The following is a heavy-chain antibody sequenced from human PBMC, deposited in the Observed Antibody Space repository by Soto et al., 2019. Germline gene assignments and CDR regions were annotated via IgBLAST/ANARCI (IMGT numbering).Heavy chain of an antibody. V-gene: IGHV4-34*01. Sequence: SETLSLTCAVYGGSFSGYYWSWIRQPPGKGLGWIGEINHSGSTNYNPSLKSRVTISVDTSKNQFSLKLSSVTAADTAVYYCARLSGYDSSGYYRYYYGMDVWGQGTTVTVSS. J-gene: IGHJ6*02. D-gene: IGHD3-22*01. CDR2: INHSGST. CDR3: ARLSGYDSSGYYRYYYGMDV. CDR1: GGSFSGYY.